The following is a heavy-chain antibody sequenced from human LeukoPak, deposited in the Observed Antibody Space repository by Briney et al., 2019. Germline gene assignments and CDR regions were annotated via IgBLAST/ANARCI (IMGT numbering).Heavy chain of an antibody. Sequence: ASVKVSYKASGYTFTGYYMHWVRQAPGQGLEWMGWINPNSGGTNYAQKFQGRVTMTRDTSISTAYMELSRLRSDDTAVYYCARGYDPPPYYYYYGMDVWGQGTTVTVSS. CDR3: ARGYDPPPYYYYYGMDV. J-gene: IGHJ6*02. CDR1: GYTFTGYY. D-gene: IGHD3-3*01. V-gene: IGHV1-2*02. CDR2: INPNSGGT.